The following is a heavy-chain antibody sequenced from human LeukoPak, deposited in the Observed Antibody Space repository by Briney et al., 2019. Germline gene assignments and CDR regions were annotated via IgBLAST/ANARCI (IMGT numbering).Heavy chain of an antibody. D-gene: IGHD2-2*01. Sequence: PSQTLSLTCTVSGGSISSGIYYWNWIRQHPGKGLEWIGYIYYSGSTYYNPSLKSRLTMSVDTSKNQFSLKLSSVTAADTAVYFCAGAVSTSAIDYWGQGTLVTVSS. CDR3: AGAVSTSAIDY. CDR1: GGSISSGIYY. V-gene: IGHV4-31*03. J-gene: IGHJ4*02. CDR2: IYYSGST.